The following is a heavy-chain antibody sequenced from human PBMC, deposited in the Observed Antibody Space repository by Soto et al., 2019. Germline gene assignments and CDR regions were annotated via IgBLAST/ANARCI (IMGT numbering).Heavy chain of an antibody. V-gene: IGHV3-30-3*01. CDR3: ARAVGYSGYDYLGGYYYYYGMDV. J-gene: IGHJ6*02. CDR2: ISYDGSNK. CDR1: GLAFSNYA. Sequence: GGSLRLSCAASGLAFSNYAFHWVRQAPGKGLEWVAVISYDGSNKYYADSMKGRFTISRDNAKNSLYLQMNSLRAEDTAVYYCARAVGYSGYDYLGGYYYYYGMDVWGQGTTVTVSS. D-gene: IGHD5-12*01.